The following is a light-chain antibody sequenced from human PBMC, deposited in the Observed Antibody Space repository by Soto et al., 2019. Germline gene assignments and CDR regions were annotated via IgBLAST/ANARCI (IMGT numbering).Light chain of an antibody. CDR3: QQYGSTGT. V-gene: IGKV3-20*01. CDR1: QSVSNNY. J-gene: IGKJ1*01. CDR2: GAS. Sequence: MLLTQSWSSLSRSPGERGKSVYSASQSVSNNYLAWYQQKPGQAPRLLIYGASNRATGILDRYSGSDSVTHRSRHISRLELEDLAVYSCQQYGSTGTFGQGTKVDI.